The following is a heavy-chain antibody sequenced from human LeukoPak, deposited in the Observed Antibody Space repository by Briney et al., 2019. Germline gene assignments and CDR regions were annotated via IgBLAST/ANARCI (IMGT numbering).Heavy chain of an antibody. V-gene: IGHV3-20*04. CDR1: GFTSDDYG. CDR3: ARSVAASRDY. CDR2: INWNGGST. D-gene: IGHD2-15*01. Sequence: GGSLRLSCAASGFTSDDYGMSWVRQAPGKGPEWVSGINWNGGSTGYADSVKGRFTISRDNAKNSLYLQMNSLRAEDTALYYCARSVAASRDYWGQGTLVTVSS. J-gene: IGHJ4*02.